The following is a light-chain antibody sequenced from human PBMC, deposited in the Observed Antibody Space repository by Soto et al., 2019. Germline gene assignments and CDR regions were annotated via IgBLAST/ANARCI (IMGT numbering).Light chain of an antibody. CDR1: QSVSSNY. V-gene: IGKV3-20*01. CDR3: QQYGSSPRT. Sequence: DIVLTQSPGTLSLSPGERATLSCRASQSVSSNYLAWYQQKPGQAPRLLIYSASSRATGIPDRFSGSGSGTDFTLTINRLEPEDFAVYYCQQYGSSPRTFGQGTKVDI. J-gene: IGKJ1*01. CDR2: SAS.